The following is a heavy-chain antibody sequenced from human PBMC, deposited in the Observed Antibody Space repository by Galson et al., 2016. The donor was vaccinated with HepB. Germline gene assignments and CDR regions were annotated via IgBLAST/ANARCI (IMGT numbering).Heavy chain of an antibody. CDR1: GFSVSGDY. V-gene: IGHV3-53*01. Sequence: SLRLSCAASGFSVSGDYMTWVRQAPGKGLEWVSVISSGDVTYYANSVKGRFTISRDNSKDTVFLQMNSLRVDDTAVYYCARDWRTLHRFDCWGQGTLVTVSS. J-gene: IGHJ4*02. CDR3: ARDWRTLHRFDC. CDR2: ISSGDVT.